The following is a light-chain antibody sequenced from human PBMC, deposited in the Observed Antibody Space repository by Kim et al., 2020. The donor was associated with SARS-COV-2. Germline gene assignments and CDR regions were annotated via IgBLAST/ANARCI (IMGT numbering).Light chain of an antibody. CDR1: QSVSNRY. Sequence: STRERATLTCRASQSVSNRYLAWYQQKPGQAPRLLIYAATTRATGIPDRFSGSGSGTDFTLAISRLEPEDSAVYYCQQYDNLPRTFGQGTKLEI. CDR3: QQYDNLPRT. J-gene: IGKJ1*01. CDR2: AAT. V-gene: IGKV3-20*01.